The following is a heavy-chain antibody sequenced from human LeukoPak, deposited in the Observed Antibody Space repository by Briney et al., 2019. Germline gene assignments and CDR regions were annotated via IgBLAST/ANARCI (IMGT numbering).Heavy chain of an antibody. CDR2: IYYSGST. CDR3: ARTGDDSSGFDY. D-gene: IGHD3-22*01. J-gene: IGHJ4*02. V-gene: IGHV4-59*12. Sequence: SETLSLTCTVSGGSISSYYWSWIRQPPGKGLEWIGYIYYSGSTNYNPSLKSRVTISVDTSKNQFSLKLSSVTAVDTAVYYCARTGDDSSGFDYWGQGTLVTVSS. CDR1: GGSISSYY.